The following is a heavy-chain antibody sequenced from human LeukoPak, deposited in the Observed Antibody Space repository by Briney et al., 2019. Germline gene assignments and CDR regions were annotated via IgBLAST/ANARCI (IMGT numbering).Heavy chain of an antibody. D-gene: IGHD2-2*01. V-gene: IGHV3-23*01. CDR2: LSGSGGST. CDR1: GFSFSSYA. J-gene: IGHJ4*02. Sequence: PAGYLRLSCAASGFSFSSYAMTWVRQAPGKGLEWVSALSGSGGSTFYADSVKGRFTISRDNSKNTLYLQMNSLRAEDTAVYYCARGPKVPAPTYYFDYWGQGTLVSVSS. CDR3: ARGPKVPAPTYYFDY.